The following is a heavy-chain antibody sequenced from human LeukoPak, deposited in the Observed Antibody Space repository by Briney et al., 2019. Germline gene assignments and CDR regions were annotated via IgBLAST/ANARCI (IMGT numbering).Heavy chain of an antibody. V-gene: IGHV4-34*01. CDR3: ARTPRRSMVRGNWFDP. CDR1: GGSFSGYY. J-gene: IGHJ5*02. CDR2: INHSGST. D-gene: IGHD3-10*01. Sequence: PSETLSLTRAVYGGSFSGYYWSWIRQPPGKGLEWIGEINHSGSTNYNPSLKSRVTISVDTSKNQFSLKLSSVTAADTAVYYCARTPRRSMVRGNWFDPWGQGTLVTVSS.